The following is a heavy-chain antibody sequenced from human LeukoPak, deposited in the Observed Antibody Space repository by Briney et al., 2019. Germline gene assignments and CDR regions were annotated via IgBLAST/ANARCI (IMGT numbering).Heavy chain of an antibody. CDR2: IYYSGST. CDR3: ARDGYGGVDY. J-gene: IGHJ4*02. D-gene: IGHD3-10*01. V-gene: IGHV4-59*01. CDR1: GGSISSYY. Sequence: SETLSLTCTVSGGSISSYYWSWIRQPPGKGLEWIGYIYYSGSTNYNPSLKSRVTISVDTSKNQFSLKLSSVTAADTALYYCARDGYGGVDYWGQGILVTVSS.